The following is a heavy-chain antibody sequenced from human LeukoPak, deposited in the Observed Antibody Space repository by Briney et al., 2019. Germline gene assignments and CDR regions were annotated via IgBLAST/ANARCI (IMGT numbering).Heavy chain of an antibody. Sequence: GGSLRLSCAASGLTFNNYLMSWVRQAPGKGLEWVSVLFTGGGRTLYADSVEGRFTISGDTSRTTLYLQMNGLRAEDTAVYYCAKECDYSPGHKFDLWGQGTLVTVSS. V-gene: IGHV3-23*01. CDR3: AKECDYSPGHKFDL. CDR2: LFTGGGRT. CDR1: GLTFNNYL. D-gene: IGHD3-10*01. J-gene: IGHJ4*02.